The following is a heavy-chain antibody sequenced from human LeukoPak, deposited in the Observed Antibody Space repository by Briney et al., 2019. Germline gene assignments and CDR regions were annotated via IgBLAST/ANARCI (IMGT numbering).Heavy chain of an antibody. V-gene: IGHV1-69*13. CDR2: IIPIFGTA. J-gene: IGHJ6*02. CDR1: GGTFSSYA. D-gene: IGHD3-22*01. CDR3: ARKDYDSSGYRTTYYYYYGMDV. Sequence: SVKVSCKASGGTFSSYAISWVRQAPGQGLEWMGGIIPIFGTANYAQKFQGRVTITADESTSTAYMELSSLRSEDTAVYYCARKDYDSSGYRTTYYYYYGMDVWGQGTTVTVSS.